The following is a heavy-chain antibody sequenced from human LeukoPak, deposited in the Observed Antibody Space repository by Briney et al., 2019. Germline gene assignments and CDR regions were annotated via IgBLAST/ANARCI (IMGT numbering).Heavy chain of an antibody. CDR2: IYHSGST. D-gene: IGHD6-25*01. CDR1: GYSISSGYY. J-gene: IGHJ4*02. V-gene: IGHV4-38-2*01. Sequence: SETLSLTCAVSGYSISSGYYWGWIRQPPGKGLEWIGSIYHSGSTHYNPSLKSRDTISVDSSKNQFSLKLTSVTAADTAVYYCARVAAAAVTYYFDYWGQGTLVIVSS. CDR3: ARVAAAAVTYYFDY.